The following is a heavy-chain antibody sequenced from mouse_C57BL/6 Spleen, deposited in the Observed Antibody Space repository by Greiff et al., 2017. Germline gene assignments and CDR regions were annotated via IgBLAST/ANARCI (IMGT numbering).Heavy chain of an antibody. V-gene: IGHV1-18*01. D-gene: IGHD1-1*01. J-gene: IGHJ3*01. CDR3: ARGVFYYYGSPFAY. CDR2: INPNNGGT. Sequence: VQLQQSGPELVKPGASVKLPCKASGYKFTDYNMDWVKQSHGKSLEWIGDINPNNGGTIYNQQFKGKATLTEDKSSSTAYMELRSLTSEDTAVYYCARGVFYYYGSPFAYWGQGTLVSVSA. CDR1: GYKFTDYN.